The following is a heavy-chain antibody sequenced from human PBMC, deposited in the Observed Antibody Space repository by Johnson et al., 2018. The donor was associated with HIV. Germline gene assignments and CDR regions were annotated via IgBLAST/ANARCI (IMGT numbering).Heavy chain of an antibody. CDR2: ISSSGSTI. D-gene: IGHD6-13*01. CDR3: ARDLGAAAGTPHDAFDI. V-gene: IGHV3-11*01. CDR1: GFTFSDYY. Sequence: QEKLVESGGGLVKPGGSLRLSCAASGFTFSDYYMSWIRQAPGKGLEWVSYISSSGSTIYYADSVKGRFTISRDNAKNSLYLQMNSLRAEDTALYYCARDLGAAAGTPHDAFDIWGQGTMVTVSS. J-gene: IGHJ3*02.